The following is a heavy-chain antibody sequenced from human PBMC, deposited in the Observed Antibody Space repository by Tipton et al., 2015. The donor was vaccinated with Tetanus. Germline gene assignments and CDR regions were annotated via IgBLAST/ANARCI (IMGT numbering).Heavy chain of an antibody. D-gene: IGHD2-2*01. CDR1: GDSGSRHY. V-gene: IGHV4-4*07. J-gene: IGHJ5*02. CDR2: VDRSGTT. Sequence: TLSLTCSVSGDSGSRHYWSWIRQPPGKGLEWIGRVDRSGTTTYNPSLKGRVTMSLDTSKNQFSLKLTSVTAADTAMYYCARGSDIVVVPGVTRADWFDPWGQGVLVTVSS. CDR3: ARGSDIVVVPGVTRADWFDP.